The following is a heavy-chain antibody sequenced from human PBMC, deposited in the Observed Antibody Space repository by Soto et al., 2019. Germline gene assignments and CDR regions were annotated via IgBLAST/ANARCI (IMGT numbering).Heavy chain of an antibody. Sequence: GGSLRLSCAASGFTVSTNYMSWVRQAPGKGLEWVSLIYSGGSTYYADSVKGRFTIPSDNSKNTLYLQMNSLRAEDTAVYYCARRSSGYPYYFDYWGQGTLVTVSS. CDR3: ARRSSGYPYYFDY. V-gene: IGHV3-53*01. D-gene: IGHD3-22*01. CDR1: GFTVSTNY. J-gene: IGHJ4*02. CDR2: IYSGGST.